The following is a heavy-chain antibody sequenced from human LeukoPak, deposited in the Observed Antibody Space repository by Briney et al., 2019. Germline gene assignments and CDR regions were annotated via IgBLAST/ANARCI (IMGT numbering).Heavy chain of an antibody. CDR3: ASSLWSGYLAFDY. CDR2: VYTSGGT. J-gene: IGHJ4*02. CDR1: GGSISSYY. V-gene: IGHV4-4*09. D-gene: IGHD3-3*01. Sequence: SETLSLTCTVSGGSISSYYWSWIRQPPGKGLEWIGYVYTSGGTNYDPSLKSRVTISVDTSKNQFSLKLSSMTAADTAVYYCASSLWSGYLAFDYWGQGTLVTVSS.